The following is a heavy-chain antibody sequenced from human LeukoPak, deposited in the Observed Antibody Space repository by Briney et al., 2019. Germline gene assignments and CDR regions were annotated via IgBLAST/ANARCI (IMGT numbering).Heavy chain of an antibody. D-gene: IGHD2/OR15-2a*01. CDR2: IKADGSGT. CDR3: ATWAFYHNLDV. Sequence: GGSLRLSCAASGFTIGPYAVYWVRQGPGRGLEWVSVIKADGSGTFYADSVRGRFTTSRDNSKNSLHLQMNSLTSEDTALYYCATWAFYHNLDVWGQGTTVIVSS. V-gene: IGHV3-43*02. CDR1: GFTIGPYA. J-gene: IGHJ6*02.